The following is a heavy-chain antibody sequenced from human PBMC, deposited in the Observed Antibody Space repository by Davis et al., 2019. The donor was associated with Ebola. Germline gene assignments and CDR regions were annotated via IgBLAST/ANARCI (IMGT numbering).Heavy chain of an antibody. D-gene: IGHD3-3*01. CDR2: IYYSGST. CDR1: GGSISSGDYY. J-gene: IGHJ4*02. Sequence: SETLSLTCTVSGGSISSGDYYWSWIRQPPGKGLEWIGYIYYSGSTNYNPSLKSRVTISVDTSKNQFSLKLSSVTAADTAVYYCARGTVTIFGLDYWGQGTLVTVSS. V-gene: IGHV4-61*08. CDR3: ARGTVTIFGLDY.